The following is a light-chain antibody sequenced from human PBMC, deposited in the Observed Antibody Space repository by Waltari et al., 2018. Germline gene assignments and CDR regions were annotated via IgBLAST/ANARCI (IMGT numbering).Light chain of an antibody. CDR2: NVI. Sequence: QSALTQPRSVSGTPGQSVTISCTGTNSDVGAYNFVSWYQQHPGKAPKLIIYNVIERPSGVPVLFSRSKSGTTGSLTISGLQPEDDADYYCCSYGGSYNWVFGGGTKVTVL. J-gene: IGLJ3*02. CDR3: CSYGGSYNWV. V-gene: IGLV2-11*01. CDR1: NSDVGAYNF.